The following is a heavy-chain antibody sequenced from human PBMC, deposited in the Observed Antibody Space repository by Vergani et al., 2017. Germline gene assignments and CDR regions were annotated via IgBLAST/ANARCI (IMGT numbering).Heavy chain of an antibody. J-gene: IGHJ6*02. Sequence: QVQLVQSGAEVKKPGASVKVSCKASGYTFTSYGISWVRQAPGQGLEWMGWISAYNGNTNYAQKLQGRVTMTTDTSTSTAYMELRSLRSYDTAVYYCARDGEQGYSYGYHWYYYGMDVWGQGTTVTVSS. D-gene: IGHD5-18*01. V-gene: IGHV1-18*04. CDR2: ISAYNGNT. CDR3: ARDGEQGYSYGYHWYYYGMDV. CDR1: GYTFTSYG.